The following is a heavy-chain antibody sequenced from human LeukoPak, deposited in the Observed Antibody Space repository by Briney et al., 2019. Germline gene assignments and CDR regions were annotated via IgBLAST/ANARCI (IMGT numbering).Heavy chain of an antibody. J-gene: IGHJ4*02. V-gene: IGHV3-7*01. D-gene: IGHD2-15*01. CDR2: IKEDGSQK. Sequence: QPGGSLRLSCAASGLTFSDHWMNWVRQTPGKGLEWVANIKEDGSQKYYVDSVKGRFTISRDNAKNSLYLQMNSLRAEDTAVYYCARDPLYMGGPFDYWGQGTLVTVSS. CDR1: GLTFSDHW. CDR3: ARDPLYMGGPFDY.